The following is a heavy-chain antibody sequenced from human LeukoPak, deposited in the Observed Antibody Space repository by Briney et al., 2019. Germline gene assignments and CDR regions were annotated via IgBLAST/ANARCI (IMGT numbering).Heavy chain of an antibody. Sequence: GASVKVSCKASGGTFSSYAISWVRQAPGQGLEWMGGIIPIFGTANYAQKFQGRVTITADKSTSTAYMELSSLRSEDTAVYYCARASGMATIGRLVYWGQGTLVTVSS. CDR1: GGTFSSYA. V-gene: IGHV1-69*06. D-gene: IGHD5-24*01. J-gene: IGHJ4*02. CDR3: ARASGMATIGRLVY. CDR2: IIPIFGTA.